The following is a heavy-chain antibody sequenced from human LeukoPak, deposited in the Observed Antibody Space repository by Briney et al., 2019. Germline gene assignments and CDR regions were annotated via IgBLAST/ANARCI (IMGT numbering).Heavy chain of an antibody. CDR1: GGSMTSSSDK. D-gene: IGHD6-13*01. CDR2: IHYSGST. J-gene: IGHJ5*02. V-gene: IGHV4-39*01. CDR3: ARHRSGSSWFGP. Sequence: SETLSLTCTVSGGSMTSSSDKWGWIRQPPGKGLEWIGNIHYSGSTSHNPSLKSRVSISIDTSENQSSLKVSSVTAADTATYYCARHRSGSSWFGPWGQGTLVTVSS.